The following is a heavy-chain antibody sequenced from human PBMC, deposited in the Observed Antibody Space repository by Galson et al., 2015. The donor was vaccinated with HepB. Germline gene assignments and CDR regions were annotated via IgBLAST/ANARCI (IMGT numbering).Heavy chain of an antibody. Sequence: GAEVKKPGESLKISCKGSGYSFTSYWIGWVRQMPGKGLEWMGIIYPGDSDTRYSPSFQGQVTISADKSISTAYLQWSSLKASDTAMYDCARHSEGELRDFIVVSMDYWGQGTLVTVSS. CDR1: GYSFTSYW. V-gene: IGHV5-51*01. CDR3: ARHSEGELRDFIVVSMDY. D-gene: IGHD1-26*01. CDR2: IYPGDSDT. J-gene: IGHJ4*02.